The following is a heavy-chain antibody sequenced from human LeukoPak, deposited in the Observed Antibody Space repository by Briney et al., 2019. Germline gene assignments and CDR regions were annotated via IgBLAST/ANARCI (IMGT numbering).Heavy chain of an antibody. CDR3: ATGLAGNHDFNCFDP. CDR1: GGSISTNY. J-gene: IGHJ5*02. Sequence: PSETLSLTCTVSGGSISTNYWTWIRQPAGGGLEWIGRVSASGNTRYNPSLESRVTMSVDTSKNQFSLSPTSVTAADTGVYFCATGLAGNHDFNCFDPWGQGTLVTVSS. V-gene: IGHV4-4*07. CDR2: VSASGNT. D-gene: IGHD1-14*01.